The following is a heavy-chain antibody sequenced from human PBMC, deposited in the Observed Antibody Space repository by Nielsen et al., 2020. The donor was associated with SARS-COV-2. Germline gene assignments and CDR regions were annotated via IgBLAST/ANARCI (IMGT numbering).Heavy chain of an antibody. CDR3: ALEDHYYYGMDV. CDR2: INSGGSTT. J-gene: IGHJ6*02. CDR1: GFTLGTYA. V-gene: IGHV3-23*03. Sequence: GESLKTPRAALGFTLGTYAMNRVRQAPGKGLEWVSLINSGGSTTYHADSVKGQFTISRDNSKNTLYLQMSSLRAEDTAIYYCALEDHYYYGMDVWGQGTTVTVSS.